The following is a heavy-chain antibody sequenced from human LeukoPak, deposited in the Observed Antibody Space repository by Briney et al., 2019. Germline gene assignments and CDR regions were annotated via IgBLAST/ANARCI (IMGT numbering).Heavy chain of an antibody. J-gene: IGHJ3*02. CDR3: ARELELRLDAFDI. V-gene: IGHV3-7*01. D-gene: IGHD1-7*01. Sequence: GGSLRLSCAASGFTFSSYWMSWVRQAPGKGLEWVANIKQDGSEKYYVDSVKGRFTISRDNAKNSLYLQMNSLRAEDTAVYCCARELELRLDAFDIWGQGTMVTVSP. CDR1: GFTFSSYW. CDR2: IKQDGSEK.